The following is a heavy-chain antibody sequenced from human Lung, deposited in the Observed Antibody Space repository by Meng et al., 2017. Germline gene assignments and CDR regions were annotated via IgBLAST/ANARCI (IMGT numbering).Heavy chain of an antibody. CDR3: ARGTPGRSYSDY. D-gene: IGHD3-10*01. CDR2: LGAHDGDT. J-gene: IGHJ4*02. CDR1: DYTCTGYG. V-gene: IGHV1-18*01. Sequence: QVQPVQSGPEVKKPGASVKVSCKASDYTCTGYGVSWVRQAPGQGLEWMAWLGAHDGDTSHAPKFQGRVTVSADRPTATAYMELRSLRSDDTAVYYCARGTPGRSYSDYWGQGTLVTVSS.